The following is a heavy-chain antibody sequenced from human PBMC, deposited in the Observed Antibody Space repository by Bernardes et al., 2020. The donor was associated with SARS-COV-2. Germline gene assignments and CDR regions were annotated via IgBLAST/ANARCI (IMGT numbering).Heavy chain of an antibody. CDR3: ARAVVEKQWANGPFWYFDL. D-gene: IGHD6-19*01. V-gene: IGHV4-34*01. CDR2: ITHTGFT. CDR1: GGSFSGYY. J-gene: IGHJ2*01. Sequence: SETLSLTCAVYGGSFSGYYWSWIRQSPGKGLEWIGEITHTGFTNYNPSLKSRVSMSVDTSKNQFSLNVTSVTAADTSVYYCARAVVEKQWANGPFWYFDLWGRGTLATVSS.